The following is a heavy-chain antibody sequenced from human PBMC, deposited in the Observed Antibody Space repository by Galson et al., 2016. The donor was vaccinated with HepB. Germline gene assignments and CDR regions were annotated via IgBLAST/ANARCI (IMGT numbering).Heavy chain of an antibody. CDR3: TREAPGDHFYF. D-gene: IGHD1-1*01. J-gene: IGHJ4*02. V-gene: IGHV4-4*02. Sequence: SETLSLTCAVSGASISTNNWWSWVRQSPGKGLQWIGQIYHTGDTNYNPSLKSRVTMSVDESKNQLSLNLRSVTAADTALYFCTREAPGDHFYFWGQGTLVTVST. CDR1: GASISTNNW. CDR2: IYHTGDT.